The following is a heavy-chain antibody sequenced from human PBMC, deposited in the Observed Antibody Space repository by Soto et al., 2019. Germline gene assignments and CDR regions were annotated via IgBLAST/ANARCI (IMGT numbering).Heavy chain of an antibody. V-gene: IGHV5-10-1*01. CDR3: ARSHSSSSASDP. CDR2: IDPSDSST. CDR1: GYSFTSYW. D-gene: IGHD6-13*01. J-gene: IGHJ5*02. Sequence: GVSLKISCKGSGYSFTSYWFNWVREMLGKGLEWMGRIDPSDSSTNYSPSFQGHVTISADNSISTAYLQWSSLRASVTAMYYCARSHSSSSASDPWGQQDPVTVSA.